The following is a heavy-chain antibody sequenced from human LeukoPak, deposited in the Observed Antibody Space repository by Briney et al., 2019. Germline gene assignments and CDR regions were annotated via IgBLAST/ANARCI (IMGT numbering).Heavy chain of an antibody. D-gene: IGHD5-24*01. J-gene: IGHJ4*02. CDR2: ISDSVTT. CDR3: ASLRDGYNYAY. CDR1: GGSVSSGSFD. Sequence: SETLSLTCTVSGGSVSSGSFDWSWVRRPPGKGLEWIGYISDSVTTKYSPSLKTRVTISVDTSKNQFSLKLSSVTAADTAVYYCASLRDGYNYAYWGQGTLVTVSS. V-gene: IGHV4-61*01.